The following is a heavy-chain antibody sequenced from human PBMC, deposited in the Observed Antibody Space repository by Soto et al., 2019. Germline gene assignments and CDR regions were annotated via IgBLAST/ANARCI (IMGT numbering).Heavy chain of an antibody. CDR2: IIPIFGTA. D-gene: IGHD3-10*01. Sequence: SVKVSCKASGSTLSSYAISWVRQAPEQGLEWMGGIIPIFGTANYAQKFQGRVTITADESTSTAYMELSSLRSEDTAVYYCARDLGYGSGIGTYYYYGMDVWGRGTTVTVSS. J-gene: IGHJ6*02. CDR1: GSTLSSYA. V-gene: IGHV1-69*13. CDR3: ARDLGYGSGIGTYYYYGMDV.